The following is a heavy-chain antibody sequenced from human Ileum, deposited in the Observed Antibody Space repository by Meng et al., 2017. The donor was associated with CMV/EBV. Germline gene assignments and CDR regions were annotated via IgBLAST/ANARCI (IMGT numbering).Heavy chain of an antibody. CDR2: INWNGGST. J-gene: IGHJ6*02. Sequence: GGSLRLSCAASGCTFDDYGMSWVRQAPGKGLEWVSGINWNGGSTGYADSVKGRFTISRDNAKNSLYLQMNSLRAEDTALYYCARKSGAAAGRLPGNYYGMDVWGQGTTVTVSS. V-gene: IGHV3-20*04. CDR3: ARKSGAAAGRLPGNYYGMDV. CDR1: GCTFDDYG. D-gene: IGHD6-13*01.